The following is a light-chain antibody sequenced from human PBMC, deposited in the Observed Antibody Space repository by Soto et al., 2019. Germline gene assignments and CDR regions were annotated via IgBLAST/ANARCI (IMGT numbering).Light chain of an antibody. V-gene: IGLV2-14*01. J-gene: IGLJ1*01. Sequence: QSVLTPPASVSGPLGQAITISCTGTSSDVVGYNYISWYQQAPGKAPKLLIYDVINRPSGVSHRFSGSKSGNTASLSISGLQAEDEADYYCSSYSSIGTLYVFGGGTKVTVL. CDR1: SSDVVGYNY. CDR2: DVI. CDR3: SSYSSIGTLYV.